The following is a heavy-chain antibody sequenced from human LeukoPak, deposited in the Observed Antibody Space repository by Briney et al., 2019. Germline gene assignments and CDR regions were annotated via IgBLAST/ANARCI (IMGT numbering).Heavy chain of an antibody. CDR3: AGESRDGYNSLDY. V-gene: IGHV1-46*01. Sequence: ASVKVSCKASGYTFTGYYMHWVRQAPGQGLEWMGIINPNGGSTSYAQKFQGRVTMTRDTSTSTVYMELSSLRSEDTAVYYCAGESRDGYNSLDYWGQGTLVTVSS. D-gene: IGHD5-24*01. CDR1: GYTFTGYY. CDR2: INPNGGST. J-gene: IGHJ4*02.